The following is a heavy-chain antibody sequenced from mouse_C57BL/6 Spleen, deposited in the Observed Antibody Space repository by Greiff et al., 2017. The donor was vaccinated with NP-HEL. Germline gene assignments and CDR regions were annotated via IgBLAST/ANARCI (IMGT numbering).Heavy chain of an antibody. V-gene: IGHV1-50*01. CDR2: IDPSDSYT. J-gene: IGHJ1*03. CDR3: ARTGYGSSPSWYFDV. D-gene: IGHD1-1*01. CDR1: GYTFTSYW. Sequence: QVQLQQPGAELVKPGASVKLSCKASGYTFTSYWMQWVKQRPGQGLEWIGEIDPSDSYTNYNQKLKGKATLTVDTSSRTAYMQLSSLTSEDSAVYYCARTGYGSSPSWYFDVWGTGTTVTVSS.